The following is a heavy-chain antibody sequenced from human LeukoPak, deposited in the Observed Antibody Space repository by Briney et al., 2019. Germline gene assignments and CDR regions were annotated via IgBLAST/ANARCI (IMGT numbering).Heavy chain of an antibody. Sequence: GGSLRLSCAASGFTFSSYSMNWVRQAPGKGLEWVSSISSSSSYIYYADSVKGRFTISRDNAKNSLYLQMNSLRAEDTAVYYCARWGNGAYYFDYCGQGTLVTVSS. CDR1: GFTFSSYS. CDR2: ISSSSSYI. V-gene: IGHV3-21*01. D-gene: IGHD4-23*01. J-gene: IGHJ4*02. CDR3: ARWGNGAYYFDY.